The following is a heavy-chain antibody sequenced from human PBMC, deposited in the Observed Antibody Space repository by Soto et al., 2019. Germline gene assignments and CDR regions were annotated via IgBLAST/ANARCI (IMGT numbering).Heavy chain of an antibody. CDR3: ARGMAADVYYYYYGMDV. D-gene: IGHD6-25*01. J-gene: IGHJ6*02. CDR2: MLYSGLT. Sequence: SETLSLTCSVSGYSVSSSDYYWAWIRQPPGKGLEWIGSMLYSGLTYYNPSLKSRVTLSVDTSKNQFSLKLSSVTTADTAVYYCARGMAADVYYYYYGMDVWGQGTTVTVSS. CDR1: GYSVSSSDYY. V-gene: IGHV4-39*01.